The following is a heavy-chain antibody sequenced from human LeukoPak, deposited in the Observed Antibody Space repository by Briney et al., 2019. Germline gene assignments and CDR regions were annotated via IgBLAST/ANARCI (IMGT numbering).Heavy chain of an antibody. V-gene: IGHV3-74*01. CDR2: INSDGSWT. D-gene: IGHD2-21*02. Sequence: GGSLRLSCAASGNYWMHWVRQVPGKGLVWVSHINSDGSWTSYADSVKGRFTTSRDNAKNSLYLQMNSLRAEDTAVYYCAVTGPQDYWGQGTLVTVSS. J-gene: IGHJ4*02. CDR1: GNYW. CDR3: AVTGPQDY.